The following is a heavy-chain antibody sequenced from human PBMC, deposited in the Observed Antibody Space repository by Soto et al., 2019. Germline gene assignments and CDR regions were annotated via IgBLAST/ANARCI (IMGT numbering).Heavy chain of an antibody. CDR2: INAYNGNT. J-gene: IGHJ4*02. V-gene: IGHV1-18*01. Sequence: ASVKVSCKASGYILTDYDIYWVRQAPGQGPEWMGWINAYNGNTNYAQKLQGRVTMTTDTSTSTAYMELRSLRSDDTAVFYCARDPVAGTYFDYWGQGTLVTVSS. CDR3: ARDPVAGTYFDY. D-gene: IGHD6-19*01. CDR1: GYILTDYD.